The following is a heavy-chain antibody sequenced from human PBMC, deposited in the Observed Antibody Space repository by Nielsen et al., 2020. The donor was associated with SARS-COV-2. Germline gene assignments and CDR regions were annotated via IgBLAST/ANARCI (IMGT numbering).Heavy chain of an antibody. CDR3: ASDGMITFGGVIVH. V-gene: IGHV1-18*01. Sequence: ASVKVSCKASGYTFTSYGISWVRQAPGQGLEWMGSISAYNGNTNYAQKLQGRVTMTTDTSTSTAYMELRSLRSDDTAVYYCASDGMITFGGVIVHWGQGTLVTVSS. CDR1: GYTFTSYG. J-gene: IGHJ4*02. CDR2: ISAYNGNT. D-gene: IGHD3-16*02.